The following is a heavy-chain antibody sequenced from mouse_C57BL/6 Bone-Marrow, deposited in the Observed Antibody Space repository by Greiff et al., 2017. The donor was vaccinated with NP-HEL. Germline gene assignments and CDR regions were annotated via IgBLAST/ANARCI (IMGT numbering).Heavy chain of an antibody. D-gene: IGHD2-4*01. CDR2: LNPSTGGT. CDR1: GYSFTGYY. Sequence: VQLQQSGPELVKPGASVKISCKASGYSFTGYYMNWVKQSPEKSLEWIGELNPSTGGTTYNQKFKAKATLTVDKSYSTAYMQRKRLTSEDSAVYYCARRYDYDVEGPWFAYWGQGTLVTVSA. CDR3: ARRYDYDVEGPWFAY. V-gene: IGHV1-42*01. J-gene: IGHJ3*01.